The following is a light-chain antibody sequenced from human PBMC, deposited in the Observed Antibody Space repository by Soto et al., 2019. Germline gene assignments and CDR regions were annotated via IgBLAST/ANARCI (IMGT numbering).Light chain of an antibody. Sequence: DIQMTQSPSTLSASVGDRVTITCRASQGISTWLAWYQQKPGKAPKLLIYKASSLESGVPSRFSGSGSGTEFTLNISRLQPDDFATYYCQQYNSYWTFGQGTKVDIX. CDR3: QQYNSYWT. CDR2: KAS. CDR1: QGISTW. V-gene: IGKV1-5*03. J-gene: IGKJ1*01.